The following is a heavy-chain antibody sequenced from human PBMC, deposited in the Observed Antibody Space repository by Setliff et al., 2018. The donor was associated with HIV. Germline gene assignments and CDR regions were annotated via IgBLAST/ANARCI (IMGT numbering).Heavy chain of an antibody. J-gene: IGHJ4*01. Sequence: GGSLRLSCAASGFTFTSYWMIWVRQAPGKGLEWVANINQDGSEKNYVDSVKGRFTISRDNAKNSLYLQMDSLRVEDTAVYYCASFFGDYGYWGHGTQVTVSS. V-gene: IGHV3-7*03. D-gene: IGHD3-10*01. CDR1: GFTFTSYW. CDR2: INQDGSEK. CDR3: ASFFGDYGY.